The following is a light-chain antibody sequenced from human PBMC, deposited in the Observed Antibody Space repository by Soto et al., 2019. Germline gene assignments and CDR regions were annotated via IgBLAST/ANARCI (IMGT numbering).Light chain of an antibody. CDR3: HQYDSWPRT. CDR1: QGISSY. CDR2: AAS. V-gene: IGKV1-8*01. Sequence: AIRMTQSPSSFSASTGEIVTITCRASQGISSYLAWYQQKKGKAPKLLIYAASTLQSGVPSRFSGSGYGTDFNLTISSLQPDDFAVYYCHQYDSWPRTFGQGTKVDIK. J-gene: IGKJ1*01.